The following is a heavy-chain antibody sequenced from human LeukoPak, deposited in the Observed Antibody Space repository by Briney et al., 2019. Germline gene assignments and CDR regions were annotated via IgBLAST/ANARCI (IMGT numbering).Heavy chain of an antibody. CDR1: GFTFRSYS. Sequence: GGSLRLSCAASGFTFRSYSMNWVRQAPGKGLEWVANIKQDGSEKYYADSVKGRFTISRDNSKNTLYLQMNSLRAEDTAVYYCAKDTDPYDSSGINYWGQGTLVTVSS. CDR3: AKDTDPYDSSGINY. J-gene: IGHJ4*02. D-gene: IGHD3-22*01. CDR2: IKQDGSEK. V-gene: IGHV3-7*01.